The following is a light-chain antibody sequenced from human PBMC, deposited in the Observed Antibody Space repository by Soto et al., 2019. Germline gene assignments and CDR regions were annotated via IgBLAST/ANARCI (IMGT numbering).Light chain of an antibody. CDR2: DAS. V-gene: IGKV1-33*01. CDR1: QSIANY. Sequence: DVQLTQSPSTLSASVGDRVAITCQASQSIANYLNWFQFRPGKAPQLLISDASHLEPGVPSRFSGERSGSDFTLIINNLQPEDFATYYCQQYEVLPLTFGGGTRV. CDR3: QQYEVLPLT. J-gene: IGKJ4*01.